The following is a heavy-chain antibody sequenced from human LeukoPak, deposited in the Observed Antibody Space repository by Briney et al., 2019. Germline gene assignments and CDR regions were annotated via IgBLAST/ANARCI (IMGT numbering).Heavy chain of an antibody. D-gene: IGHD4-17*01. CDR1: RFTFSSYG. J-gene: IGHJ4*02. V-gene: IGHV3-33*06. Sequence: GGSLRLSCAASRFTFSSYGMHWVRQAPGKGLEWVAVIWYDGSNKYYADSVKGRFTISRDNSKNTLYLQMNSLRAEDTAVYYCAKEGRHGDYAPFDYWGQGTLVTVSS. CDR3: AKEGRHGDYAPFDY. CDR2: IWYDGSNK.